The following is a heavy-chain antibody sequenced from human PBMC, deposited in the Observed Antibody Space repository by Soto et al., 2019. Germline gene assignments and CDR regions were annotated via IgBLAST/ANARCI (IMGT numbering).Heavy chain of an antibody. V-gene: IGHV3-23*01. D-gene: IGHD3-22*01. CDR1: GFTFSSYA. CDR3: AKDRGGGYFVPFDY. CDR2: ITDNTGKT. J-gene: IGHJ4*01. Sequence: DVQLLESGGGLVQPGGSLILSCAASGFTFSSYAMNWVRQAPGKGLEWISSITDNTGKTEYADSVKGRFTVDRDNVKNSLNMEMNSLRVEDTATYYCAKDRGGGYFVPFDYWGQGARVTVSS.